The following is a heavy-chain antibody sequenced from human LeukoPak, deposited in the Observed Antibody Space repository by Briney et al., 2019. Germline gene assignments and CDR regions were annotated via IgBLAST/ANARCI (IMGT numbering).Heavy chain of an antibody. V-gene: IGHV4-34*01. CDR2: INHSGST. Sequence: PETLSLTCAVYGGSFSGYYWSWIRQPPGKGLEWIGEINHSGSTNYNPSLKSRVTISVDTSKNQFSLKLSSVTAADTAVYYCARVGSGSYPYFDYWGQGTLVTVSS. CDR3: ARVGSGSYPYFDY. CDR1: GGSFSGYY. D-gene: IGHD1-26*01. J-gene: IGHJ4*02.